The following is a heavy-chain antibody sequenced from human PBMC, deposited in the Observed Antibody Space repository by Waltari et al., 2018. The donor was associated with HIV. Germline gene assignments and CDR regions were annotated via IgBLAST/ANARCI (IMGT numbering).Heavy chain of an antibody. V-gene: IGHV3-72*01. Sequence: DVQLVESGGNLVQHGGTLRHYCAASGPTFRDHNMDWVRQAPGKGLEWVGRIKNKVNSYSTEYAASVKGRFTISRDDSKNSFYLQMNSLKTEDTAVYYCARGGNPGKVFDYWGQGTLVTVSS. CDR1: GPTFRDHN. D-gene: IGHD1-26*01. J-gene: IGHJ4*02. CDR3: ARGGNPGKVFDY. CDR2: IKNKVNSYST.